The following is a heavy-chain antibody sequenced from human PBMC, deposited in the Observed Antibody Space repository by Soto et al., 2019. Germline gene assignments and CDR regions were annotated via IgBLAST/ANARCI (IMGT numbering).Heavy chain of an antibody. Sequence: PXETLSLPWAVSCVSISSSRYYWGWIRQPPGKGLEWIGTIYYGGSSYSNPSLKSRVTISLDTSKNQFSLTLTSVTAADTAVYYCARHGSYWGQGTLVTVSS. V-gene: IGHV4-39*01. J-gene: IGHJ4*02. CDR2: IYYGGSS. CDR3: ARHGSY. CDR1: CVSISSSRYY.